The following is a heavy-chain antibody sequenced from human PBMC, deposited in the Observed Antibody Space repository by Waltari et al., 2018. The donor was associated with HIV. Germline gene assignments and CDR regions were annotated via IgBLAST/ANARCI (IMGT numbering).Heavy chain of an antibody. D-gene: IGHD3-16*01. CDR3: ARDYFYGKRDWGYYHYGMDV. Sequence: EVQLVESGGGMVKPGGSLRLSCAASGFTFSSYRLNWVRQAPGKGLEWVSSISSSSSYIYYADSVKGRFTISRDNAKNSLYLQMNSLRAEDTAVYYCARDYFYGKRDWGYYHYGMDVWGQGTTVTVSS. J-gene: IGHJ6*02. V-gene: IGHV3-21*01. CDR2: ISSSSSYI. CDR1: GFTFSSYR.